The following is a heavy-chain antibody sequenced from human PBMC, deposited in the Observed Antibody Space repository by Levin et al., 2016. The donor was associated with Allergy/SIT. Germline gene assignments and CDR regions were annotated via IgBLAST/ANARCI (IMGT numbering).Heavy chain of an antibody. CDR2: INPNSGGT. CDR1: GYTFTGYY. Sequence: ASVKVSCKASGYTFTGYYMHWVRQAPGQGLEWMGWINPNSGGTNYAQKFQGRVTMTRDTSISTAYMELSRLRSDDTAVYYCARGPLPSKLSIAAAGIFYWGQGTLVTVSS. CDR3: ARGPLPSKLSIAAAGIFY. V-gene: IGHV1-2*02. J-gene: IGHJ4*02. D-gene: IGHD6-13*01.